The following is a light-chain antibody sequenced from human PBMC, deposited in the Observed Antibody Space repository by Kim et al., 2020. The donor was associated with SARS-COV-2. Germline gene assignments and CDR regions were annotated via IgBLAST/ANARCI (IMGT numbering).Light chain of an antibody. CDR3: QQYGSSPYT. V-gene: IGKV3-20*01. CDR1: QSVSSSY. CDR2: GAS. Sequence: EIVLTQSPGTLSLSPGERATLSCRASQSVSSSYLAWYQQKPGQAPRLLIYGASSRATGIPDRFSGSGSGTDFTLTISRLEPEDFAVYYCQQYGSSPYTFGQGNKLEL. J-gene: IGKJ2*01.